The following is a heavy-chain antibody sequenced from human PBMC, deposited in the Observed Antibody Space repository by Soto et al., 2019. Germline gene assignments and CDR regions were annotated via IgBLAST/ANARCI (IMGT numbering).Heavy chain of an antibody. D-gene: IGHD1-26*01. Sequence: GGSLRLSCAIFESTVSRDWMNWVRQAPGKGLEWVAHINQDGSEKYYVDSVKGRFTISRDNAKKSLYLQMNSLRPADTAMYYCSGGVGDAFWGQGTLITVSS. J-gene: IGHJ4*02. CDR1: ESTVSRDW. CDR2: INQDGSEK. V-gene: IGHV3-7*04. CDR3: SGGVGDAF.